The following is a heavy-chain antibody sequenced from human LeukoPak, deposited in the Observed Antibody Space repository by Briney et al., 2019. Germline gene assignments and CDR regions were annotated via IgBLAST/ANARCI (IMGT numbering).Heavy chain of an antibody. V-gene: IGHV3-20*04. J-gene: IGHJ5*02. D-gene: IGHD1-14*01. Sequence: PGGSLRLSCAASGFNFDDFGMSWVRQAPGKGLEWVAGLNWNGGSTGYADSVKGRFRISRDNAQNSLYLQMNSLRAEDTAVYYCARDVLDNPLGDNWFDPWGQGTLVTVSS. CDR1: GFNFDDFG. CDR3: ARDVLDNPLGDNWFDP. CDR2: LNWNGGST.